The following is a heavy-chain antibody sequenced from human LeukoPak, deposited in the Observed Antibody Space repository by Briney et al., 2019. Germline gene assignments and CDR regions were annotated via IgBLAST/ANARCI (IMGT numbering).Heavy chain of an antibody. CDR2: IDYSGST. V-gene: IGHV4-39*01. CDR3: ARRRVRATAIKYYYYGMDV. D-gene: IGHD1-26*01. Sequence: SETLSLTCTVSGGSISSSSYYWGWIREPPGKGLEWIGSIDYSGSTYYNPSLKSRVTISVDTSKNQFSLKLSSVTAADTAVYYCARRRVRATAIKYYYYGMDVWGQGTTVTVSS. J-gene: IGHJ6*02. CDR1: GGSISSSSYY.